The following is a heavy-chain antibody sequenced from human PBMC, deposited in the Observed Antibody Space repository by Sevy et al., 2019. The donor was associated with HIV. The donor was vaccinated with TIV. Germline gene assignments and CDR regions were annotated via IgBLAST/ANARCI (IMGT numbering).Heavy chain of an antibody. CDR1: GFPFSSYA. CDR3: ARDRAPYWYFDL. V-gene: IGHV3-23*01. Sequence: GGSLRLSCAASGFPFSSYAMSWVRQAPGKGLEWVSTLIGGGSRTYYADSVTGRFIISRDNSRNTLYLQMNSLRAEDTAIYYCARDRAPYWYFDLWGRGTLVTVSS. J-gene: IGHJ2*01. CDR2: LIGGGSRT.